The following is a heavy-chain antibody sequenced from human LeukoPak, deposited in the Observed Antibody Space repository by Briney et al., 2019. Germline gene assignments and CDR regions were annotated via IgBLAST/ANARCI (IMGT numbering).Heavy chain of an antibody. J-gene: IGHJ4*02. V-gene: IGHV7-4-1*02. CDR1: GYTLTNYA. Sequence: ASVNVSCKASGYTLTNYALNWVRQATGQGLEWMGWINTNTGNPTYAQGFTGRFVFSLDTSVNTAYLQISSLKAGDTAIYYCARVQGYCSTTSCYPHYWGQGTLVTVSS. CDR2: INTNTGNP. CDR3: ARVQGYCSTTSCYPHY. D-gene: IGHD2-2*01.